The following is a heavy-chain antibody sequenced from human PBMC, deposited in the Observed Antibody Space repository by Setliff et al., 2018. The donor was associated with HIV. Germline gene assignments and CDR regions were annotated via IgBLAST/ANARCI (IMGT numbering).Heavy chain of an antibody. CDR3: VRPSCGIGGGSMFDS. CDR2: MYYRGGT. V-gene: IGHV4-59*08. D-gene: IGHD3-3*01. CDR1: GGSMSSHY. Sequence: SETLSLTCTVSGGSMSSHYWSWIRQPPGKGLEWIGYMYYRGGTSYNPSLKSRVTISVDTSKKQFFLNLSSATTADTAMYYCVRPSCGIGGGSMFDSWGQGIVVTVSS. J-gene: IGHJ4*02.